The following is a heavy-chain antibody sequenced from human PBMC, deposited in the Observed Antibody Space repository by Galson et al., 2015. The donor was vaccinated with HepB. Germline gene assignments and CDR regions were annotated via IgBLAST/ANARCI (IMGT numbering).Heavy chain of an antibody. CDR2: INAGNGNT. CDR3: TRVGGSVVYSYGYELDY. D-gene: IGHD5-18*01. Sequence: SVKVSCKASGYTFTSYAMHWVRQAPGQRLEWMGWINAGNGNTKYSQKFQGRVTITRDTSASTAYMELSSLRSEDTAVYYCTRVGGSVVYSYGYELDYWGQGTLVTVSS. CDR1: GYTFTSYA. J-gene: IGHJ4*02. V-gene: IGHV1-3*01.